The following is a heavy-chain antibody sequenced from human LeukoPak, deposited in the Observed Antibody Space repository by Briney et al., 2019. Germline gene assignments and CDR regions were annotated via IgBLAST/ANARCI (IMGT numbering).Heavy chain of an antibody. CDR1: GFTLSSYG. CDR3: ARAGDLLLWFGELGVWFDP. J-gene: IGHJ5*02. D-gene: IGHD3-10*01. CDR2: ISGSGGST. Sequence: GGTLRLSCAASGFTLSSYGMSWVRQAPGKGLEWVSAISGSGGSTYYADSVKGRFTISRDNAKNSLYLQMNSLRAEDTAVYYCARAGDLLLWFGELGVWFDPWGQGTLVTVSS. V-gene: IGHV3-23*01.